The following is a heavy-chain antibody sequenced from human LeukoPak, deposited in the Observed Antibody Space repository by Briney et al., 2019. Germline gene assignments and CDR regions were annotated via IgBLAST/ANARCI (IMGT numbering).Heavy chain of an antibody. CDR3: ASLYGIDV. CDR2: IKKDGSEK. J-gene: IGHJ6*02. CDR1: GFTFNNFW. V-gene: IGHV3-7*01. Sequence: GGYLRLSCSASGFTFNNFWMTWVRQAPGKGLEWVANIKKDGSEKYYVDSVKGRFTISRDNAKNLAFLQMNSLRVEDTAVYYCASLYGIDVWGQGSTVSVSS.